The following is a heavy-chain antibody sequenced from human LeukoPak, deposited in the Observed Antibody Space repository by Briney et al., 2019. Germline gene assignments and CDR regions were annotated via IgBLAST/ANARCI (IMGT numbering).Heavy chain of an antibody. CDR3: ARGGGYSYGSFDY. CDR1: GFTFSSSA. V-gene: IGHV3-23*01. J-gene: IGHJ4*02. D-gene: IGHD5-18*01. CDR2: ISSSDNST. Sequence: GGSLRLSCAASGFTFSSSAMSWVRQAPGKGLEWVSSISSSDNSTYYADSVKGRFTISRDNSKNTLYLQMNSLRAEDTAVYYCARGGGYSYGSFDYWGQGTLVTVSS.